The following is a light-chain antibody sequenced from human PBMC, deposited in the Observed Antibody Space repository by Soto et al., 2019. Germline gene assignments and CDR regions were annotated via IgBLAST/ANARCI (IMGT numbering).Light chain of an antibody. CDR1: GSDIAGYNY. J-gene: IGLJ1*01. Sequence: SALTQPASVSGSLGQSITISCTGTGSDIAGYNYISWYQQLPGKAPKLMIYQVTIRPSGISNRFSGSKSGNTASLTISGLQAEDEADYYCTSFTSTSSLYVFGPGTKVTVL. CDR3: TSFTSTSSLYV. CDR2: QVT. V-gene: IGLV2-14*01.